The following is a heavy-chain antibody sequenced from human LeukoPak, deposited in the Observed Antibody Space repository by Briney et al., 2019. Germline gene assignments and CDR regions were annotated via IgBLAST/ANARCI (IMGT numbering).Heavy chain of an antibody. Sequence: GGSLRLSCAASGFTFSSYEMNWVRQAPGKGLEWVSYISSSGSTIYYADSVKGRFTISRDNAKNSLYLQMNSLRAEVTAVYYCASYRDAQWLSYYWGQGTLVTVSS. V-gene: IGHV3-48*03. CDR3: ASYRDAQWLSYY. D-gene: IGHD6-19*01. J-gene: IGHJ4*02. CDR2: ISSSGSTI. CDR1: GFTFSSYE.